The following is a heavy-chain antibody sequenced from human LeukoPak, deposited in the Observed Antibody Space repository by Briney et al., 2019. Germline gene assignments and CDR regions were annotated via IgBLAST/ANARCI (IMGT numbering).Heavy chain of an antibody. CDR1: GGSFSGYY. D-gene: IGHD5-24*01. CDR3: ARGGRDGYNLVTEGYYFDY. CDR2: INHSGST. J-gene: IGHJ4*02. Sequence: SSETLSLTCAVYGGSFSGYYWSWIRQPPGKGLEWIGEINHSGSTNYNPSLESRVTISVDTSKNQFSLKLSSVTAADTAVYYCARGGRDGYNLVTEGYYFDYWGQGTLVTVSS. V-gene: IGHV4-34*01.